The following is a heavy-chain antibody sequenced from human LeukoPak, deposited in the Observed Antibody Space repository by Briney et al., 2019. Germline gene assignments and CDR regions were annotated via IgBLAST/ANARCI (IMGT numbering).Heavy chain of an antibody. CDR3: ARRAYYYDSSGYYYVSPHFDY. V-gene: IGHV5-51*01. CDR1: GYSFTSYW. Sequence: PGESLKISCKGSGYSFTSYWIGWVRQMPGKGLEWMGIIYPGDSDTRYSPSFQGQVTISADKSISTAYLQWSSLKASDTAMYYCARRAYYYDSSGYYYVSPHFDYWGQGTLATVSS. CDR2: IYPGDSDT. J-gene: IGHJ4*02. D-gene: IGHD3-22*01.